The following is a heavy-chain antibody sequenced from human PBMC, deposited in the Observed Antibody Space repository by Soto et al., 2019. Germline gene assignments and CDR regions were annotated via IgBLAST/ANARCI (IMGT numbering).Heavy chain of an antibody. CDR1: GYTFTSYD. J-gene: IGHJ4*02. Sequence: QVQLVQSGAEVKKPGASVKVSCKASGYTFTSYDINWVRQATGQGLEWMGWMNPNSGNTGYAQKFQGRVTKTRNTSISTAYMELSSLRSEDTAVYYCARIAYCSSTSCVDYWGQGTLVTVSS. V-gene: IGHV1-8*01. CDR3: ARIAYCSSTSCVDY. CDR2: MNPNSGNT. D-gene: IGHD2-2*01.